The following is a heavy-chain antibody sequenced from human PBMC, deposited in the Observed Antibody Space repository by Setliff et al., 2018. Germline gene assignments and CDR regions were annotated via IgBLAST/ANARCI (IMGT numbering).Heavy chain of an antibody. J-gene: IGHJ5*02. CDR3: TTGPRDSRAYMNWFDP. D-gene: IGHD3-22*01. Sequence: GGSLRLSCAASGITFKNAWMTWVRQAPGKGLEWVGRIKSATEDAATDLAAAVKGRFTMSRDDSRNTVYLQMSSLKSEDTAIYYCTTGPRDSRAYMNWFDPWGPGTLVTVSS. CDR1: GITFKNAW. V-gene: IGHV3-15*01. CDR2: IKSATEDAAT.